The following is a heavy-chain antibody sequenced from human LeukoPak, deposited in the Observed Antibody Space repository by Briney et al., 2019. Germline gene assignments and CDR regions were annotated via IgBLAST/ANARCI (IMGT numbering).Heavy chain of an antibody. V-gene: IGHV1-2*06. D-gene: IGHD3-10*01. CDR2: VNPNSGGT. Sequence: ASVKVSCKASGYTFTGYHMHWVRQAPGQGLEWMGRVNPNSGGTNYAQKFQGRVTMTRDTSISTAYMELSRLRSDDTAVYYCARACCARGPGQISYWGQGTLVTVSS. J-gene: IGHJ4*02. CDR3: ARACCARGPGQISY. CDR1: GYTFTGYH.